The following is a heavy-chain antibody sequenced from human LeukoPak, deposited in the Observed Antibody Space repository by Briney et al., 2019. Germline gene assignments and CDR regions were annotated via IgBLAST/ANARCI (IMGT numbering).Heavy chain of an antibody. D-gene: IGHD3-16*02. CDR3: ITDIPGGGYPLDF. CDR2: IKSKADGETI. V-gene: IGHV3-15*01. Sequence: AGGSLRLSWAASGFTFTSAWMSWVRQSPGKGREWVGRIKSKADGETIDYAAPVKGRSTISRDDSTKTLYLLMNSLETDDTAVYFCITDIPGGGYPLDFWGQGTLVTVSS. J-gene: IGHJ4*02. CDR1: GFTFTSAW.